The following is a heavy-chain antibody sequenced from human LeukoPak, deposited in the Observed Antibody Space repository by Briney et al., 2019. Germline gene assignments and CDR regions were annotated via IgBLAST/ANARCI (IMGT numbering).Heavy chain of an antibody. D-gene: IGHD2-15*01. J-gene: IGHJ4*02. Sequence: SQTLSLTCTVSGGSLSSGGYYWSWVRQHPGRGLGWLGYIYYSGSTYYNPSLKSRVTISVDTSKNQFSLKLSSVTAADTAVYYCARSGGRGGYFDYWGQGTLVTVSS. V-gene: IGHV4-31*03. CDR1: GGSLSSGGYY. CDR2: IYYSGST. CDR3: ARSGGRGGYFDY.